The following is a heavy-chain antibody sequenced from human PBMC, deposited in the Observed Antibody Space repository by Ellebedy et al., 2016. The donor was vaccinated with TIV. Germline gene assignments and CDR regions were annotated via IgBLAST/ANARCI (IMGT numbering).Heavy chain of an antibody. V-gene: IGHV3-73*01. Sequence: GESLKISCEASGFIFNDSGIHWVRQPPGRGLEWLGRSTSKTYNYATSYAASVKGRFIISRDASKNTAFLQMNSLKSEDTAVYYCLRRDPYKGYPEFWGQGALVTVSS. CDR1: GFIFNDSG. D-gene: IGHD1-14*01. J-gene: IGHJ1*01. CDR3: LRRDPYKGYPEF. CDR2: STSKTYNYAT.